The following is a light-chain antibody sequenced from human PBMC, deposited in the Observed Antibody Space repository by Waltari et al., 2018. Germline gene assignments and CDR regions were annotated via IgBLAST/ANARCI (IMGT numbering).Light chain of an antibody. CDR2: DAS. J-gene: IGKJ1*01. Sequence: SGRASQSVSRVLAWDQQKPGQEPRLLIYDASSRATGIPDRFSGSGSGTDFSLTISRLEPEDFAGYYCQKYGSLPATFGQGTKVEIK. V-gene: IGKV3-20*01. CDR3: QKYGSLPAT. CDR1: QSVSRV.